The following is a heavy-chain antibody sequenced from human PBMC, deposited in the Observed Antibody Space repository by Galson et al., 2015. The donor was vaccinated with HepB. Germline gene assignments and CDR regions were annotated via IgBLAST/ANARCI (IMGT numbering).Heavy chain of an antibody. CDR1: GFTFSSYG. CDR3: AKDGNNYDSSGYLGAKGY. CDR2: ISYDGSTK. D-gene: IGHD3-22*01. V-gene: IGHV3-30*18. J-gene: IGHJ4*02. Sequence: SLRLSCAASGFTFSSYGMPWVRQAPGKGLEWVAVISYDGSTKYYADSVKRRFTITRDNSKNTLYLQMNSLRAEDTAVYYCAKDGNNYDSSGYLGAKGYWGQGTLVTVSS.